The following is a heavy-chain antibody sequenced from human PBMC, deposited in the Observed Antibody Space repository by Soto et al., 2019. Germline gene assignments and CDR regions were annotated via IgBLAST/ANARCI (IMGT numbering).Heavy chain of an antibody. CDR3: ARMRGHRSLDWFDP. CDR2: IYYSGST. CDR1: GGSISSYY. Sequence: SETLSLTCTVSGGSISSYYWSWIRQPPGKGLEWIGYIYYSGSTNYNPSLKSRVTISVDTSKNQFSLKLSSVTAADTAVYYCARMRGHRSLDWFDPWGQGTLVTVSS. J-gene: IGHJ5*02. D-gene: IGHD2-15*01. V-gene: IGHV4-59*01.